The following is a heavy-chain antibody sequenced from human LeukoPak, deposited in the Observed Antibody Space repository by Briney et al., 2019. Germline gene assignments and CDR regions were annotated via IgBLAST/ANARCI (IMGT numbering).Heavy chain of an antibody. J-gene: IGHJ4*01. CDR2: IDGGGSSA. CDR1: GFTFSNHW. CDR3: ARGPGSSGGAYVGDY. D-gene: IGHD3-22*01. Sequence: GGSLRLSCVASGFTFSNHWMHWVRQVPGKGLVWVSRIDGGGSSASYADSVKGRFSISRDNGENTLYLQMNSLRVEDTAVYYCARGPGSSGGAYVGDYWGHGTLVTVSS. V-gene: IGHV3-74*01.